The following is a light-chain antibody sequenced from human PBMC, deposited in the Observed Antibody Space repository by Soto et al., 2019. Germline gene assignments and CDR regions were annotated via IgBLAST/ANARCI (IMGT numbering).Light chain of an antibody. CDR3: QQRSNWPTWT. Sequence: IGFTQSPSTLSFYTEERATLSCRASQSVSSYLAWYQQKPGQAPRLLIYDASNRATGIPARFSGSGSGTDFTLTISSLEPEDFAVYYCQQRSNWPTWTFGQGTKVDIK. CDR2: DAS. J-gene: IGKJ1*01. CDR1: QSVSSY. V-gene: IGKV3-11*01.